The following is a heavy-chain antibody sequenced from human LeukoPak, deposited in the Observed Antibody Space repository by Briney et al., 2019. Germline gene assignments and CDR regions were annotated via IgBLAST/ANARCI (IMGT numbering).Heavy chain of an antibody. Sequence: GGSLRLSCAASGFTFDDNAMHWVRQAPGKGLEWVSGISWNSGSIGYADSVKGRFTISRDNAKNSLYLQMNSLRAEDTAVYYCASFGVVLHDAFDIWGQGTMVTVSS. V-gene: IGHV3-9*01. CDR3: ASFGVVLHDAFDI. CDR1: GFTFDDNA. J-gene: IGHJ3*02. D-gene: IGHD3-3*01. CDR2: ISWNSGSI.